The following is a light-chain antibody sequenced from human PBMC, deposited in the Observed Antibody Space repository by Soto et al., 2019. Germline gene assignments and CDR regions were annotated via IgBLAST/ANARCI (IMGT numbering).Light chain of an antibody. CDR2: DAS. CDR1: QSVSNDF. CDR3: QQYGSSPPRT. J-gene: IGKJ1*01. V-gene: IGKV3-20*01. Sequence: EIVLTQSPGILSLSPGERATLSCRASQSVSNDFLAWYQQKPGQAPRLLIYDASTRATDVPDRFSGSGSGADFTLTISRLEPEDFAVYYCQQYGSSPPRTFGQGTKVDIK.